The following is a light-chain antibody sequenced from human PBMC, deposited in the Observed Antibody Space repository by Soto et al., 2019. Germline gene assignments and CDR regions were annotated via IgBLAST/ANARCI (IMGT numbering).Light chain of an antibody. CDR1: QSLLHRNGYNY. CDR2: LGS. V-gene: IGKV2-28*01. CDR3: MQGLEATLT. J-gene: IGKJ1*01. Sequence: DIVMTQSPLSLPVTPGEPASISCRSSQSLLHRNGYNYLDWYLQKPGQSPQLLIYLGSNRASGVSEGLSSSASGTDFTLKITRIEAEDVGLYYRMQGLEATLTLSQGTKVESK.